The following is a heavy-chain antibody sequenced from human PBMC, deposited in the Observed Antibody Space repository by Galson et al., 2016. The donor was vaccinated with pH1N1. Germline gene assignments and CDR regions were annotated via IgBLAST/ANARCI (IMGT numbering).Heavy chain of an antibody. D-gene: IGHD5-18*01. CDR1: GFTFSNFV. CDR3: AKHPYYVDTSKIDY. CDR2: ISGSGGST. Sequence: SLRLSCAASGFTFSNFVVSWVRQAPGKGLEWVSTISGSGGSTYYADSVKGRFTISRDNSKNTVYLRMNSPRADDAAVYYCAKHPYYVDTSKIDYWGQGTLVSVSS. V-gene: IGHV3-23*01. J-gene: IGHJ4*02.